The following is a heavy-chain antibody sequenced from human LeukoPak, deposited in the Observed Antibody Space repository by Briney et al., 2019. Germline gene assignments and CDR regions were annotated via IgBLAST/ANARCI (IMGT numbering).Heavy chain of an antibody. J-gene: IGHJ4*02. CDR3: AKDNGDYAIDY. D-gene: IGHD4-17*01. Sequence: GGSLRLSCAASGFTFRTSGMSWVRQAPGKGLEWVSAISGSGVSTYYVDSVKGRFTISRDNSKNTLYLQMNSLRAEDTAVYYCAKDNGDYAIDYWGQGTLVTVSS. CDR2: ISGSGVST. V-gene: IGHV3-23*01. CDR1: GFTFRTSG.